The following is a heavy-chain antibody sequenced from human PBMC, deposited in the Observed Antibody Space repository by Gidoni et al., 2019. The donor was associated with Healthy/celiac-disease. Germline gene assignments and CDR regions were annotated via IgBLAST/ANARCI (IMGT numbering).Heavy chain of an antibody. CDR3: ARAQGGMVGY. CDR2: INHSGST. D-gene: IGHD2-8*01. J-gene: IGHJ4*02. V-gene: IGHV4-34*01. CDR1: GGSFSGYY. Sequence: QVQLQQWGAGRLKPSETLSLTCAVYGGSFSGYYWSWIRQPPGKGLEWIGEINHSGSTNYNPSLKSRVTISVDTSKNQFSLKLSSVTAADTAVYYCARAQGGMVGYWGQGTLVTVSS.